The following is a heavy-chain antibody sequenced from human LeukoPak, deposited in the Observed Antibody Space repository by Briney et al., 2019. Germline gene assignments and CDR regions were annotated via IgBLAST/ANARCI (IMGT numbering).Heavy chain of an antibody. CDR1: GYTFTSYG. V-gene: IGHV1-2*02. Sequence: ASVKVSCKASGYTFTSYGISWVRQAPGQGLEWMGWINANSGGTNYAQKFQGRVTMTRDTSISTAYMELSRLRSDDTAVYYCASKWVTYYYNSSYYHYPTDVFDIWGRGTMVTVSS. D-gene: IGHD3-22*01. CDR2: INANSGGT. J-gene: IGHJ3*02. CDR3: ASKWVTYYYNSSYYHYPTDVFDI.